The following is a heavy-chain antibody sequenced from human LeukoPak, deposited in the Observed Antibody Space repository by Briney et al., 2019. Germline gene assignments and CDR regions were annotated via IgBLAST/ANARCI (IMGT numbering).Heavy chain of an antibody. CDR2: VYSTGST. J-gene: IGHJ3*02. CDR3: ARDLLGDYGTFDI. Sequence: SQTLSLTCAVSGGSISSGGYAWSWIRQPTGKELEWIGRVYSTGSTKYNPSLESRVTMSVDTSSNRFSLRLRSVTAADTAVYYCARDLLGDYGTFDIWGQGTMVTVSS. D-gene: IGHD4-17*01. V-gene: IGHV4-61*02. CDR1: GGSISSGGYA.